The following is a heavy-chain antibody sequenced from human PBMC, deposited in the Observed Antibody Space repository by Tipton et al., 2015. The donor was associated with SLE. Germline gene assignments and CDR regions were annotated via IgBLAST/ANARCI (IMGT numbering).Heavy chain of an antibody. V-gene: IGHV4-31*03. CDR2: IYYSGST. J-gene: IGHJ3*02. D-gene: IGHD6-19*01. CDR3: ARRPAGSVHGAFDI. CDR1: GGSISSGGYY. Sequence: TLSLTCTVSGGSISSGGYYWSWIRQHPGKGLEWIGYIYYSGSTYYNPSLKSRVTISVDTSKNQFSLKLSSVTAADTAVYYCARRPAGSVHGAFDIWGQGTLVTAPS.